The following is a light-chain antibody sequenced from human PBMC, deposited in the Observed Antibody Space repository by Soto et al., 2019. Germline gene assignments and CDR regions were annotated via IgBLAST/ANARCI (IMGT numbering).Light chain of an antibody. V-gene: IGLV1-44*01. CDR3: AAWDDSLNGVV. CDR1: SSNIGSNT. J-gene: IGLJ2*01. CDR2: SNN. Sequence: QSVLTQPPSASETPGQRVTISCSGSSSNIGSNTVNWYQQLPGTAPKLLIYSNNQRPSGVPDRFSGSKSGTSASLAISGLQSEDEADYYCAAWDDSLNGVVFGGRTKLTVL.